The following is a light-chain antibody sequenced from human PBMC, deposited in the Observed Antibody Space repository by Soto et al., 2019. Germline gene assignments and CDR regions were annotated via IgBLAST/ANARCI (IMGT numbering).Light chain of an antibody. Sequence: EIVMTQSPGTLSVSPGERATLSCRASQSVNTNLAWYQQKPGQAPRLLIYAASTSAPDIPARFSGSGSGTEFILTISSLQSEDFAVYYCQQYDNWPPYTLGQGTKLEIK. CDR2: AAS. V-gene: IGKV3-15*01. CDR1: QSVNTN. J-gene: IGKJ2*01. CDR3: QQYDNWPPYT.